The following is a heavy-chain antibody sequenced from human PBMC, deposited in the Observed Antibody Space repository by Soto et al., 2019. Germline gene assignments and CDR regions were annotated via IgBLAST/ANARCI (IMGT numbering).Heavy chain of an antibody. Sequence: PGGSLRLSCAASGFTFSTSGMDWVRQTPGKGLEWVANINQDGSEKNYADSVKGRFTISRDNAKNSLFLQMSSLTAEDSGLYYCTRYLDFWGQGTLVTVSS. V-gene: IGHV3-7*01. CDR3: TRYLDF. J-gene: IGHJ4*02. CDR2: INQDGSEK. CDR1: GFTFSTSG.